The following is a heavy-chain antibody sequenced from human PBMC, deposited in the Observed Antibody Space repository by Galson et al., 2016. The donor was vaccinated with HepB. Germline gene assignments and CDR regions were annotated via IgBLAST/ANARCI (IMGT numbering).Heavy chain of an antibody. CDR1: GFTFSTYA. CDR2: VYSDGNT. CDR3: ARDGGDRGSYSVGDSFDI. D-gene: IGHD1-26*01. Sequence: SLRLSCAASGFTFSTYAMSWVRQAPGKGLEWVSIVYSDGNTFYADSVKGRFTITTDKSKHTEFLQMSNLRADDTAIYYCARDGGDRGSYSVGDSFDIWGQGTMVTVSS. V-gene: IGHV3-23*03. J-gene: IGHJ3*02.